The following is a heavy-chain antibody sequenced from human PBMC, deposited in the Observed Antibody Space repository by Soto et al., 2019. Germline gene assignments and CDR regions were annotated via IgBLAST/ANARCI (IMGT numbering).Heavy chain of an antibody. Sequence: QVQLQESGPGLVKPSQTLSLTCTVSGGSISSSGYNWSWIRQHPGKGLEWIGYIYYSGSTYYNPSLKSRVTISVDTSKNQFSLKLSSVTAADTAVYYCARFLLTISLDVWGKGTTVTVSS. CDR2: IYYSGST. D-gene: IGHD3-3*01. CDR3: ARFLLTISLDV. J-gene: IGHJ6*04. V-gene: IGHV4-31*03. CDR1: GGSISSSGYN.